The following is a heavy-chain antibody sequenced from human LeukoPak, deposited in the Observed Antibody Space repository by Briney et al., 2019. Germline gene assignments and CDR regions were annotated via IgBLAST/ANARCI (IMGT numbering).Heavy chain of an antibody. CDR3: ARDSSGAKGGYYYYYMDV. V-gene: IGHV3-23*01. CDR1: GFTFSSYG. CDR2: ISAGGGAT. D-gene: IGHD6-19*01. J-gene: IGHJ6*03. Sequence: GGSLRLSCAASGFTFSSYGMAWVRQAPGKGLEWVSSISAGGGATYYADSVKGRFTISRDNSKNTLYLQMNSLRAEDTAVYYCARDSSGAKGGYYYYYMDVWGKGTTVTVSS.